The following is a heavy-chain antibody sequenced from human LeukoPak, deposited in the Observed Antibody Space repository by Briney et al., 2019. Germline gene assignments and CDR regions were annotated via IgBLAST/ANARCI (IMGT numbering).Heavy chain of an antibody. D-gene: IGHD5-12*01. CDR2: ISYDGSNK. Sequence: GRSLRLSCAASGFTFSSYAMHWVRQAPGKGLEWVAVISYDGSNKYYADSVKGRFTISRDNSKSTLYLQMNSLRAEDTAVYYCARDLNSGYDDDAFDIWGQGTMVTVSS. CDR3: ARDLNSGYDDDAFDI. J-gene: IGHJ3*02. CDR1: GFTFSSYA. V-gene: IGHV3-30*04.